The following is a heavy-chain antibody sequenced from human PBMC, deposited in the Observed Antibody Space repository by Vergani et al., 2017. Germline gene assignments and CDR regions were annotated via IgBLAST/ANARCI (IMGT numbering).Heavy chain of an antibody. D-gene: IGHD1-26*01. CDR1: GYTFINYA. V-gene: IGHV7-4-1*02. Sequence: QVPLVQSGSELKKPGASVKVSCKASGYTFINYAIHWVRQAPGQGLEWMGWINTNSGNPTYAQAFTGRLVFSMDTSVSTAFLEISSLKAADIAIYYCARDLGVSYMGYHEMHVWGQGTTVTVS. CDR2: INTNSGNP. J-gene: IGHJ6*02. CDR3: ARDLGVSYMGYHEMHV.